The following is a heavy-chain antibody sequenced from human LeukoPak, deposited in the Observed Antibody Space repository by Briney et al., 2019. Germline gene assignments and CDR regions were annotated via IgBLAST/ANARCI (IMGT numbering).Heavy chain of an antibody. CDR2: INSDGSST. V-gene: IGHV3-74*01. CDR3: ARDIAVAGTLVNY. J-gene: IGHJ4*02. CDR1: GFTFSSYW. Sequence: PGGSLRLSCAASGFTFSSYWMHWVRQAPGKGLVWVSRINSDGSSTSYADSVRGRFTISRDNAKNTLYLQTNSLRAEDTAVYYCARDIAVAGTLVNYWGQGTLVTVSS. D-gene: IGHD6-19*01.